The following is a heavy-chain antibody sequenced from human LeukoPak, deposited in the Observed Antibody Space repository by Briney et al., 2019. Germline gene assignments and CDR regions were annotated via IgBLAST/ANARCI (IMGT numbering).Heavy chain of an antibody. J-gene: IGHJ4*02. CDR3: ARDPITATGRRYFDY. Sequence: VASVKVSCKATGYTFTSYDISWVRQAPGQGLEWMGWISVYDGRTNYAQELQGRVTMTTDTSTNTAYMELRSLRSDDTAVYYCARDPITATGRRYFDYWGQGTLVTVSS. D-gene: IGHD6-13*01. V-gene: IGHV1-18*01. CDR1: GYTFTSYD. CDR2: ISVYDGRT.